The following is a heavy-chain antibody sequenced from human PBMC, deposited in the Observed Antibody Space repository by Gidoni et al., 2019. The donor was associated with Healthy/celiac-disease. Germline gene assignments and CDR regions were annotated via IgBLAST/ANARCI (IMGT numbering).Heavy chain of an antibody. D-gene: IGHD3-10*01. CDR2: ITHSGST. CDR1: GGSFSGYY. V-gene: IGHV4-34*01. CDR3: ARDRGYYGSGSYSYYFDY. Sequence: QVQLQQWGAGRLKPSETLSLTCAVYGGSFSGYYWSWIRQPPGKGLEWIGEITHSGSTNYNPSLKSRVTISVDTSKNQFSLKLSSVTAADTAVYYCARDRGYYGSGSYSYYFDYWGQGTLVTVSS. J-gene: IGHJ4*02.